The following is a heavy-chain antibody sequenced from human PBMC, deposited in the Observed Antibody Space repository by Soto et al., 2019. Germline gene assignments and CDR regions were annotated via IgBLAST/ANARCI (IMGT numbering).Heavy chain of an antibody. CDR2: SFSSGGT. J-gene: IGHJ4*02. V-gene: IGHV3-53*01. Sequence: PGGSLRLSCAAFGFTLDKYTMGWVRQAPGKGLEWVAESFSSGGTQYADSVKGRFTIPRDNSRNMVFLQMNGLRVEDTALYYCARDREPDGIWTFDSWGQGALVTVSS. CDR3: ARDREPDGIWTFDS. CDR1: GFTLDKYT. D-gene: IGHD3-9*01.